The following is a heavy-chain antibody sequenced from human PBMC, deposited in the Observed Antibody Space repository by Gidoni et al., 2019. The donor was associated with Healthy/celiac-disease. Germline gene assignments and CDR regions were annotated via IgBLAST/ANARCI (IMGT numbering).Heavy chain of an antibody. CDR3: ARDLDGTTEERITMVRGVIRPLDY. V-gene: IGHV3-21*01. CDR2: ISSSSSYI. CDR1: GFTFSSYS. Sequence: EVQLVESGGGLVKPGGSLRLSCAASGFTFSSYSMTWVRKAPGKGLEWVSSISSSSSYIYYADSVKGRFTISRDNAKNSLYLQMNSLRAEDTAVYYCARDLDGTTEERITMVRGVIRPLDYWGQGTLVTVSS. J-gene: IGHJ4*02. D-gene: IGHD3-10*01.